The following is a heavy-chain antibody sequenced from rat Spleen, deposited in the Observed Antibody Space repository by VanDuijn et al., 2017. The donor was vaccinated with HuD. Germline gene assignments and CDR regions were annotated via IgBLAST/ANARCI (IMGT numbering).Heavy chain of an antibody. CDR3: AREAGLFNYGGSYFDY. Sequence: QVQLKESGPGLVKPSETLSLTCTVSGFSLTSYHVSWVRQPPGKGLEWMGVIWGDGSTAYNSALKSRLSISRDTSKSQVFLKMNSLQTEDTATYYCAREAGLFNYGGSYFDYWGQGVMVTVSS. D-gene: IGHD1-11*01. CDR2: IWGDGST. V-gene: IGHV2-32*01. J-gene: IGHJ2*01. CDR1: GFSLTSYH.